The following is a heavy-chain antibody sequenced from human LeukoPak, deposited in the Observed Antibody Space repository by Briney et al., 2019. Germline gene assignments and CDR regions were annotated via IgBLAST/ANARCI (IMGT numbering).Heavy chain of an antibody. J-gene: IGHJ4*02. CDR2: IRYDGSIK. D-gene: IGHD6-19*01. CDR1: GFTFSSYA. V-gene: IGHV3-30*02. Sequence: GGSLRLSCAASGFTFSSYAMHWVRQAPGKGLEWVSFIRYDGSIKYYADSVEGRFTISRDNSKNTLYLQMNSLRVDDTAGYYCAKGIAVAGTALADWGQGTLVTVSA. CDR3: AKGIAVAGTALAD.